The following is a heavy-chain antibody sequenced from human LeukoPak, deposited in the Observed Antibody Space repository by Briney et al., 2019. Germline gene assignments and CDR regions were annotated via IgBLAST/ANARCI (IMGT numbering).Heavy chain of an antibody. Sequence: GASVKVSCKASGYTFTSYYMHWVRQAPGQGLEWMGIINPSGGSTSYAQKFQGRVTMTRDTSTSTVYMELSSLRSEDMAVYYCAREYYYDSSGYFFPGSLLGAFDIWGQGTMVTVSS. CDR2: INPSGGST. V-gene: IGHV1-46*01. D-gene: IGHD3-22*01. CDR1: GYTFTSYY. J-gene: IGHJ3*02. CDR3: AREYYYDSSGYFFPGSLLGAFDI.